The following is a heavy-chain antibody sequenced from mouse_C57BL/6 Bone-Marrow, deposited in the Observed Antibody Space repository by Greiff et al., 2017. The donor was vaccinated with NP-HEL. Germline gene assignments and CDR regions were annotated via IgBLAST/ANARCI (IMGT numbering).Heavy chain of an antibody. CDR3: AEGAGSSFYFDY. J-gene: IGHJ2*01. V-gene: IGHV14-3*01. CDR1: GFNITNTY. Sequence: VQLKQSVAELVRPGASVKLSCTASGFNITNTYMHWVKQRPEQGLEWIGRIDPANGNTKYAPKFQGKATITADTSSNTAYLQLSSLTSEDTAIYYCAEGAGSSFYFDYWGQGTTLTVSS. D-gene: IGHD1-1*01. CDR2: IDPANGNT.